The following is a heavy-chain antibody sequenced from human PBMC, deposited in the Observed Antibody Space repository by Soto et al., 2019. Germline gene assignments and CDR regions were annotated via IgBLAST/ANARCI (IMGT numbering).Heavy chain of an antibody. CDR1: GFTFSSYA. V-gene: IGHV3-23*01. D-gene: IGHD4-4*01. J-gene: IGHJ6*03. CDR3: TKDLGNDYSNYGPYYYYYMDV. Sequence: EVQLLESGGGLVQPGGSLRLSCAASGFTFSSYAMSWVRQAPGKGLEWVSAISGSGGSTYYADSVKGRFTISRDNSKNTLSLQMNSLRADDTAVYYCTKDLGNDYSNYGPYYYYYMDVWGKGTTVTVSS. CDR2: ISGSGGST.